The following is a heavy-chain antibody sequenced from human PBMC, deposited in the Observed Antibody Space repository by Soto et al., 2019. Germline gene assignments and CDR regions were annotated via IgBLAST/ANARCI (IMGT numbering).Heavy chain of an antibody. Sequence: SETLSLTCTVSGGSVSSGSYYWSWIRQPPGKGLVWFGYIYYSGSTNYNPSFKSRVTISVDTSKNQFSLKLSSVTAADTAVYYCASAPYYDILTGYYTTPGYWGQGTLVTVSS. D-gene: IGHD3-9*01. CDR2: IYYSGST. CDR1: GGSVSSGSYY. CDR3: ASAPYYDILTGYYTTPGY. V-gene: IGHV4-61*01. J-gene: IGHJ4*02.